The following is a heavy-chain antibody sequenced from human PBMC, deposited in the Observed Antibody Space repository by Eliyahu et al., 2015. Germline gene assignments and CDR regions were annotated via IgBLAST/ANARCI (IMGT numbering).Heavy chain of an antibody. V-gene: IGHV4-30-2*01. CDR3: ARVVGGVTPPFDP. CDR2: XYHSGST. J-gene: IGHJ5*02. D-gene: IGHD3-16*01. CDR1: GCSXXSGGYS. Sequence: QLQLQESGSGLVKPSQTLSXTCAVXGCSXXSGGYSWXWIRQPPGKGLEWIGNXYHSGSTYYNPSLKSRVTMSVDRSKNQFSLNLSSVTAADTAVYYCARVVGGVTPPFDPWGQGTLVTVSS.